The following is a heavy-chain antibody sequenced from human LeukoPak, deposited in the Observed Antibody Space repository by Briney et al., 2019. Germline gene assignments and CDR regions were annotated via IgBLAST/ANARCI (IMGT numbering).Heavy chain of an antibody. Sequence: PSETLSLTCAVYGGSFSGYYWSWIRQPPGKGLKWIGEINHSGSTNYNPSLKSRVTISVDTSKNQFSLKLSSVTAADTAVYYCARGASRYSSGWLRFDPWGQGTLVTVSS. V-gene: IGHV4-34*01. CDR1: GGSFSGYY. D-gene: IGHD6-19*01. J-gene: IGHJ5*02. CDR2: INHSGST. CDR3: ARGASRYSSGWLRFDP.